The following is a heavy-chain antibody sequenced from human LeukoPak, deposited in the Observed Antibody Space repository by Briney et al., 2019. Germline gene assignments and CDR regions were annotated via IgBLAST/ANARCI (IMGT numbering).Heavy chain of an antibody. J-gene: IGHJ6*02. Sequence: VASVKVSCKASGGTFSSYAISWVRQAPGQGPEWMGGIIPIFGTANYAQKFQGRVTITADESTSTAYMELSSLRSEDTAVYYCARERSADMDVWGQGTTVTVSS. CDR3: ARERSADMDV. CDR1: GGTFSSYA. CDR2: IIPIFGTA. D-gene: IGHD3-3*01. V-gene: IGHV1-69*13.